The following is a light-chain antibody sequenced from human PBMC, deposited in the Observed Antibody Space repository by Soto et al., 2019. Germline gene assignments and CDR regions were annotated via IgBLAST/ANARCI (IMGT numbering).Light chain of an antibody. CDR1: QSVSGH. V-gene: IGKV3-15*01. J-gene: IGKJ2*01. Sequence: EIVMTQSPATLSVSPGERATLSCRASQSVSGHLAWYQQKPGQAPRLLIYGASTRATDIPARFSGSGSGTEFTLTVSSLQSEDFAVYYCQHYDNWPHTFGQGTKLDTK. CDR2: GAS. CDR3: QHYDNWPHT.